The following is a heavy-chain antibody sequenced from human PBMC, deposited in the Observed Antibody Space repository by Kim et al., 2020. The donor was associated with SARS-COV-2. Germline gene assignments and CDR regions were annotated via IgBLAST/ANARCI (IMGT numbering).Heavy chain of an antibody. D-gene: IGHD3-22*01. J-gene: IGHJ3*02. Sequence: SETLSLTCTVSGGSISSYYWSWIRQPPGKGLEWIGYIYYSGSTNYNPSLKSRVTISVDTSKNQFSLKLSSVTAADTAVYYCARLGGHQVRYYDSSGYYVQDAFDIWGQGTMVTVSS. CDR2: IYYSGST. CDR1: GGSISSYY. CDR3: ARLGGHQVRYYDSSGYYVQDAFDI. V-gene: IGHV4-59*08.